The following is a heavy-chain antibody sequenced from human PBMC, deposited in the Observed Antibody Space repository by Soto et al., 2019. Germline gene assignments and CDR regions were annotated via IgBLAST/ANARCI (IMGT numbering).Heavy chain of an antibody. Sequence: GGSLRLSCAASGFTFSSYGMHWVRQAPGKGLEWVAFIWHDGGNKFYAESVEGRFTISRDNSKNTLYLQMTSLSAEDTAMYYCARDGDVNTGFGKDYWGQGTLVTVSS. CDR1: GFTFSSYG. D-gene: IGHD3-16*01. J-gene: IGHJ4*02. CDR2: IWHDGGNK. CDR3: ARDGDVNTGFGKDY. V-gene: IGHV3-33*01.